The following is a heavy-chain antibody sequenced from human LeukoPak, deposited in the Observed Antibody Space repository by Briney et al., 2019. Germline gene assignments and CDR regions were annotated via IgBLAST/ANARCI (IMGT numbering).Heavy chain of an antibody. Sequence: PGGSLRLSCAASGFTVSSNYMSWVRQAPGKGLEWVSVIYSGGSTYYADSVKGRFTISRDNSKNTLYLQMNSLRAEDTAVYYCAREKSIVGATRHAFDIWGQGTMVTVSS. CDR1: GFTVSSNY. CDR2: IYSGGST. J-gene: IGHJ3*02. CDR3: AREKSIVGATRHAFDI. V-gene: IGHV3-53*01. D-gene: IGHD1-26*01.